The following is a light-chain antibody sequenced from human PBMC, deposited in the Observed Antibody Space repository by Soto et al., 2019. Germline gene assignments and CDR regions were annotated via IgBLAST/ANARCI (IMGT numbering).Light chain of an antibody. J-gene: IGKJ3*01. V-gene: IGKV3-20*01. CDR1: QSVSSRY. CDR2: DAS. Sequence: EIVLTQSPGTLSLSPGERATLSCRASQSVSSRYLAWYQQKPGQAPRLLIYDASYRAPGIPDRFSGSGSGTDFTLTISRLEPEDFAVYYWQEYGSSYTCGRGTKVDIK. CDR3: QEYGSSYT.